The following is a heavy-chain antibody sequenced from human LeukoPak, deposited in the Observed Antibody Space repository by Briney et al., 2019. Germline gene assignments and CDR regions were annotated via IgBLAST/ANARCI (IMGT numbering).Heavy chain of an antibody. J-gene: IGHJ6*03. CDR1: GGSISSYY. CDR2: TYTSGST. D-gene: IGHD6-13*01. Sequence: PSETLSLTCTVSGGSISSYYWSWIRQPAGKGLEWIGRTYTSGSTNYNPSLKSRVTMSVDPSKNQFSLKLSSVPAADTAVYFCARGRVSSSTWYSTYYYYFYMDVWGKGTTVTVSS. V-gene: IGHV4-4*07. CDR3: ARGRVSSSTWYSTYYYYFYMDV.